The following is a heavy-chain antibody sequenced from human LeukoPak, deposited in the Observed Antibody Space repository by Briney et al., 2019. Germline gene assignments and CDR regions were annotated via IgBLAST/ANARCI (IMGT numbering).Heavy chain of an antibody. V-gene: IGHV3-30-3*01. CDR3: ASARYYGDSSFGAFDI. J-gene: IGHJ3*02. CDR2: ISYDGSNK. CDR1: GFTFSSYA. D-gene: IGHD4-17*01. Sequence: GRPLRLSRAASGFTFSSYAMHWVRQAPGKGLEWVAVISYDGSNKYYADSVKGRFTISRDNSKNTLYLQMNSLRAEDTAVYYCASARYYGDSSFGAFDIWGQGTMVTVSS.